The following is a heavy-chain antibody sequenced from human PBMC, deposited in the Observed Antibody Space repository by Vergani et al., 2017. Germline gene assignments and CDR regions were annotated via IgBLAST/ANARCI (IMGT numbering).Heavy chain of an antibody. J-gene: IGHJ4*02. CDR2: INHSGST. CDR1: GGSFSGYY. Sequence: QVQLQQWGAGLLKPSETLSLTCAVYGGSFSGYYWSWIRQPPGKGLEWIGEINHSGSTNYNPSLKSRVTRSVDTSTNQFSLKLGSVTAADTAVYYCARAGRQLGYCSGGSCQINYFGYWGQGTLVTVSS. V-gene: IGHV4-34*01. D-gene: IGHD2-15*01. CDR3: ARAGRQLGYCSGGSCQINYFGY.